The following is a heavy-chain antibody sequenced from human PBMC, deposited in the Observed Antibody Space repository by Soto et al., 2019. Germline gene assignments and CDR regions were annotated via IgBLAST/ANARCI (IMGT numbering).Heavy chain of an antibody. CDR3: ARDRDGYNYRRPYYYYYGMDV. J-gene: IGHJ6*02. V-gene: IGHV1-2*02. CDR2: INPNSGGT. D-gene: IGHD5-12*01. Sequence: AAVKVSCKASGYTFTGYYMHWVRQAPGQGLEWMGWINPNSGGTNYAQKFQGRVTMTRDTSISTAYMELSRLRSDDTAVYYCARDRDGYNYRRPYYYYYGMDVWGQGTTVTVS. CDR1: GYTFTGYY.